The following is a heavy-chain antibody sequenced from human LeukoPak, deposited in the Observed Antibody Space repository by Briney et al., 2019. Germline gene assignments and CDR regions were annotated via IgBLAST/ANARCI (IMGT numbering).Heavy chain of an antibody. J-gene: IGHJ4*02. V-gene: IGHV3-21*01. CDR3: ARDPGRGEWWYYDSSGHYAPDY. CDR1: GFTFSSYS. Sequence: GGSLRLSCAASGFTFSSYSMNWVRQAPGKGLEWVSSISSSSSYIYYADSVKGRFTISRDNAKNSLYLQMNSLRAEDTAVYYCARDPGRGEWWYYDSSGHYAPDYWGQGTLVTVSS. D-gene: IGHD3-22*01. CDR2: ISSSSSYI.